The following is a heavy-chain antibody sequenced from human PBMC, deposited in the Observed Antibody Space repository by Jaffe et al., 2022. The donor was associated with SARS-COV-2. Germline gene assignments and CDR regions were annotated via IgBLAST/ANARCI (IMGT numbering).Heavy chain of an antibody. Sequence: EVQLVQSGAEVKKPGESLRISCKGSGYSFSSYWITWVRQMPGKGLEWMGRIDPGDSFTNYSPSFEGHVTISADKSIRTAYLQWNSLKASDTAMYYCARRGSGSDHAHYWGPGTLVTVSS. V-gene: IGHV5-10-1*03. CDR1: GYSFSSYW. J-gene: IGHJ4*02. CDR2: IDPGDSFT. D-gene: IGHD1-26*01. CDR3: ARRGSGSDHAHY.